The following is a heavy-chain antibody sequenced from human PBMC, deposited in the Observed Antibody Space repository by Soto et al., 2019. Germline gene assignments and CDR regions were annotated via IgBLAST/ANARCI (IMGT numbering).Heavy chain of an antibody. CDR3: ARIFYDILNGYYFDY. CDR1: GGSISSGGYS. V-gene: IGHV4-30-2*01. D-gene: IGHD3-9*01. J-gene: IGHJ4*02. CDR2: IYHSGST. Sequence: PSENLSLTCTVSGGSISSGGYSWSWIRQPPGKGLEWIGYIYHSGSTYYNPSLKSRVTISVDRSKNQFSLKLSSVTAADTAVYYCARIFYDILNGYYFDYWGQGTLVTVS.